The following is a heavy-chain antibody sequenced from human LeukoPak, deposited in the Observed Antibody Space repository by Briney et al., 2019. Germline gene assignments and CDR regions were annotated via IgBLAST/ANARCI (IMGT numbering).Heavy chain of an antibody. CDR3: ARLGDYCSSTSCYV. Sequence: ASVKVSRKASGGTFSSYAISWVRQAPGQGLEWMGGIVPIFGTANYAQKFQGRVTITTSTAYMELSSLRSEDTAVYYCARLGDYCSSTSCYVWGQGTLVTVSS. D-gene: IGHD2-2*01. J-gene: IGHJ4*02. CDR2: IVPIFGTA. V-gene: IGHV1-69*13. CDR1: GGTFSSYA.